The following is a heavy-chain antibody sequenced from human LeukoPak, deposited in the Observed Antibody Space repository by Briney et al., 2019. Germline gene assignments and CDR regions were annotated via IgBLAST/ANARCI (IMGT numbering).Heavy chain of an antibody. J-gene: IGHJ4*02. CDR1: GFTFSDSW. D-gene: IGHD6-19*01. CDR3: ARRGAVAGTGDY. V-gene: IGHV3-74*01. Sequence: PGGSLRLSCAVSGFTFSDSWMHWVRQAPGKGLVWVSRINSDGSSTSYADSVKGRFTISRDNAKNTLYLQMNSLRVEDTAVYYCARRGAVAGTGDYWGQGTLVTVSS. CDR2: INSDGSST.